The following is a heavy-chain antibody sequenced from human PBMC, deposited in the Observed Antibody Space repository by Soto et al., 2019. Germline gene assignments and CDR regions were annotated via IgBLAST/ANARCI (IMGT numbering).Heavy chain of an antibody. D-gene: IGHD6-13*01. CDR1: GFTFSIYW. V-gene: IGHV3-74*01. CDR3: VRGGYMHACDI. CDR2: MNNDGSYT. J-gene: IGHJ3*02. Sequence: EVQLVESGGGLVQPGGSVRLSCAASGFTFSIYWMYWVRQAPGKGLEWVSHMNNDGSYTIYAESVKGRFTSSRDNAKNTLYLQMNSLRAEDTAVYYCVRGGYMHACDIWGQGTMVTVSS.